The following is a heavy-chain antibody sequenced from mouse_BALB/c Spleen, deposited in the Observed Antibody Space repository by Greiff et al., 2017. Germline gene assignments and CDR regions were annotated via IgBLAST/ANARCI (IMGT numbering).Heavy chain of an antibody. CDR2: ISYSGST. D-gene: IGHD2-4*01. Sequence: VQLKESGPGLVKPSQSLSLTCTVTGYSITSDYAWNWIRQFPGNKLEWMGYISYSGSTSYNPSLKSRISITRDTSKNQFFLQLNSVTTEDTATYYCARGLRRGFAYWGQGTLVTVSA. V-gene: IGHV3-2*02. J-gene: IGHJ3*01. CDR1: GYSITSDYA. CDR3: ARGLRRGFAY.